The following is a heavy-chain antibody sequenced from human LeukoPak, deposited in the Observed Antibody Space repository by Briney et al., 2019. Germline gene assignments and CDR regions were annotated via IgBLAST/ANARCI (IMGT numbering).Heavy chain of an antibody. Sequence: ASVKCSCKASGLTFINYEINWVRQATGQGLDYRGWMNSNDGNTGYAQQFQCRVTMTRDTSTSTAYMELGSLTSDDTAVYYCARGSSGYYYVPDYWGQGTLVTVSS. V-gene: IGHV1-8*01. CDR3: ARGSSGYYYVPDY. J-gene: IGHJ4*02. D-gene: IGHD3-22*01. CDR1: GLTFINYE. CDR2: MNSNDGNT.